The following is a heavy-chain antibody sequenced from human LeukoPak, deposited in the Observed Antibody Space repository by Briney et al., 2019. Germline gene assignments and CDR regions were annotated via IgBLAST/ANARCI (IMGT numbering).Heavy chain of an antibody. V-gene: IGHV4-59*01. Sequence: SETLSLTCTVSGGSISSYYWSWIRQPPGKGLEWIGYIYYSGSTNYNPSLKSRVTISVDTSKNQFSLKLSSVTAADTAVYYCARRANSGFDAFDIWGQGTMVSVSS. CDR1: GGSISSYY. J-gene: IGHJ3*02. CDR3: ARRANSGFDAFDI. D-gene: IGHD3-22*01. CDR2: IYYSGST.